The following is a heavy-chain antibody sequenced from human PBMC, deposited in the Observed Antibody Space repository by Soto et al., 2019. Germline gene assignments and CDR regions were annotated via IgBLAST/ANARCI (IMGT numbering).Heavy chain of an antibody. Sequence: QSGGSLRLSCAASGFTFSTYAMAWVRQAPGEGLEWVSSLTGSGNYVYYADSVRGRFTISRDNSRNTLYLEMNILRAEDTAVYYCAKYLLPTVPYFDYWGQGSRVTVSS. CDR2: LTGSGNYV. J-gene: IGHJ4*02. CDR3: AKYLLPTVPYFDY. D-gene: IGHD4-17*01. V-gene: IGHV3-23*01. CDR1: GFTFSTYA.